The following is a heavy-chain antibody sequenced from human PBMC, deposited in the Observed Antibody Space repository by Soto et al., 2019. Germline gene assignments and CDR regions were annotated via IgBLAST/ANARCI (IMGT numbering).Heavy chain of an antibody. CDR1: GGSISSGGYY. V-gene: IGHV4-31*03. Sequence: QVQLQESGPGLVKPSQTLSLTCTVSGGSISSGGYYWSWIRQHPGKGLEWIGYIYYSGSTYYNPSHKSRVTISVDTCKNQFSLKLSSVTAADTAVYYCARAAYNWNYGSSWFDPWGQGTLVTVSS. CDR3: ARAAYNWNYGSSWFDP. CDR2: IYYSGST. D-gene: IGHD1-7*01. J-gene: IGHJ5*02.